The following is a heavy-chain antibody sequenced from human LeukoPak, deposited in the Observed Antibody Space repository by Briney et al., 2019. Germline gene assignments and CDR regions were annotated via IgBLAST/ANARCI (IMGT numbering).Heavy chain of an antibody. CDR1: EFTFSNYA. CDR2: ISRSSTYI. V-gene: IGHV3-21*06. Sequence: GGSLRLSCAASEFTFSNYAMNWVRQAPGKGLEWVSSISRSSTYIYYADSVKGRFTISRDNAKNSLYLQMNSLRAEDTAVYYCARAPYDILTGYSPYYFDYWGQGTLVTVSS. CDR3: ARAPYDILTGYSPYYFDY. J-gene: IGHJ4*02. D-gene: IGHD3-9*01.